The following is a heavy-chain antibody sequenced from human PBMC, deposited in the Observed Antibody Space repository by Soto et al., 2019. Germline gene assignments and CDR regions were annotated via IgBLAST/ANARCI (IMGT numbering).Heavy chain of an antibody. D-gene: IGHD2-21*01. CDR2: NIPIFGTA. Sequence: VKVSFKASGVTFSNFVISWVRQAPGQGLEWMGGNIPIFGTANYAQKFQGRVTIIADESTGTTYMELTSLRSEDTAVYYCARAPILVGETTYGNYFDYWGQGTRVTVSS. CDR1: GVTFSNFV. J-gene: IGHJ4*02. CDR3: ARAPILVGETTYGNYFDY. V-gene: IGHV1-69*01.